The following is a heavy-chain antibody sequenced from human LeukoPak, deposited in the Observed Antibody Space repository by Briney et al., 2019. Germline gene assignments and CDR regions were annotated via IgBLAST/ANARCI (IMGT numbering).Heavy chain of an antibody. CDR3: AKEYSGSYYYDAFDI. CDR2: ISSSSSYI. V-gene: IGHV3-21*04. Sequence: GGSLRLSCAASGFTFSSYSMNWVRQAPGKGLEGVSSISSSSSYIYHADSVKGRFTISRDNAKNSLYLQMNSLRAEDTAVYYCAKEYSGSYYYDAFDIWGQGTMVTVSS. J-gene: IGHJ3*02. CDR1: GFTFSSYS. D-gene: IGHD1-26*01.